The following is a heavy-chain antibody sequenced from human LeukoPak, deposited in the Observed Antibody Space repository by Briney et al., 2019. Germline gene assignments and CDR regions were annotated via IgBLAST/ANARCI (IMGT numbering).Heavy chain of an antibody. D-gene: IGHD1-14*01. CDR3: ARDPLSGKYYYYGMDV. V-gene: IGHV3-74*01. CDR2: INSDGSST. Sequence: TGGSLRLSCAASGFTFSSYRMHWVRQAPGKGLVWVSRINSDGSSTSYADSVKGRFTISRDNAKNTLYLQMNSLRAEDTAVYYCARDPLSGKYYYYGMDVWGQGTTVTVSS. J-gene: IGHJ6*02. CDR1: GFTFSSYR.